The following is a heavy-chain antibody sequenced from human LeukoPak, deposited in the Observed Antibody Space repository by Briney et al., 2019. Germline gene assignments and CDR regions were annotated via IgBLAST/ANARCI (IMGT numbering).Heavy chain of an antibody. CDR2: IYYSGST. CDR1: GVSISSGSYY. V-gene: IGHV4-39*01. CDR3: ARLIPPTWWSVAGSRGQHDY. J-gene: IGHJ4*02. D-gene: IGHD6-19*01. Sequence: KPSESLSLTCTVSGVSISSGSYYWGWIRQPPGKGLEWIGGIYYSGSTYYNPSLRSRVTISMDTSKKQFSLKVVSLTAADTALYYCARLIPPTWWSVAGSRGQHDYWGQGTLVTVSS.